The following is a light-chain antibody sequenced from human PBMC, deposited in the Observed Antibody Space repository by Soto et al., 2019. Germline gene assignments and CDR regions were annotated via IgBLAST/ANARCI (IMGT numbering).Light chain of an antibody. CDR3: QQYNRYSPYT. Sequence: DIQMTQFPSTLSASIGDRVTITCRASQSISTWLAWYQQKAGKAPKLLIYTASSFGTGVLSRFVSSGSGTEYILTIISLQPDDFATYYCQQYNRYSPYTFGQGTRLEIK. CDR2: TAS. J-gene: IGKJ2*01. V-gene: IGKV1-5*03. CDR1: QSISTW.